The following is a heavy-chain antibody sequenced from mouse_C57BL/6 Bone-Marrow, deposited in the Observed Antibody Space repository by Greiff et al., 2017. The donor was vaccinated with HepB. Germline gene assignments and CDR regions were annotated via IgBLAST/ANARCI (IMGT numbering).Heavy chain of an antibody. Sequence: VQLQQSGPELVKPGASVKISCKASGYAFSSSWMNWVKQRPGKGLEWIGRIYPGDGDTNYNGKFKGKATLTADKSSSTAYMQLSSLTSEDSAVYCCARSSTTVVATGYFDVWGTGTTVTVSS. V-gene: IGHV1-82*01. CDR3: ARSSTTVVATGYFDV. D-gene: IGHD1-1*01. CDR2: IYPGDGDT. J-gene: IGHJ1*03. CDR1: GYAFSSSW.